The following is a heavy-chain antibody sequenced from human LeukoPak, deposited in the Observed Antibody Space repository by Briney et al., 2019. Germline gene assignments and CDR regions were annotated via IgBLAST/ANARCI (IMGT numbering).Heavy chain of an antibody. CDR1: GFTFGDYA. D-gene: IGHD3-10*01. V-gene: IGHV3-49*04. J-gene: IGHJ4*02. CDR2: IRSKAYGGTT. Sequence: PGGSLRLSCTASGFTFGDYAMSWVRQAPGKGLEWVGFIRSKAYGGTTEYAASVKGRFTISRDDSKSIAYLQMNSLKTEDTAVYYCTRGRRFGELLGYWGQGTLVTVSS. CDR3: TRGRRFGELLGY.